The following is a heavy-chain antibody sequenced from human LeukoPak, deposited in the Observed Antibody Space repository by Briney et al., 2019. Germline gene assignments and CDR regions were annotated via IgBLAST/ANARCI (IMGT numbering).Heavy chain of an antibody. CDR1: GFTFSGSA. J-gene: IGHJ4*02. CDR3: TTPGRGYSYGEVDY. Sequence: GGSLRLSCAASGFTFSGSAMPWVRQASGKGLEWVGRIRSKANSYATAYAASVKGRFTISRDDSKNTAYLQMNSLKTEDTAVYYCTTPGRGYSYGEVDYWGQGTLVTVSS. D-gene: IGHD5-18*01. CDR2: IRSKANSYAT. V-gene: IGHV3-73*01.